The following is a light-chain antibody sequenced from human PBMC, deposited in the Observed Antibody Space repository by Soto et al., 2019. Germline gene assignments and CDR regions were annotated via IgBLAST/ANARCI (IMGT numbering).Light chain of an antibody. J-gene: IGKJ5*01. V-gene: IGKV3-15*01. CDR2: GAF. CDR3: QQYDKWPYT. CDR1: QSVSSSH. Sequence: EIVLTQSPAILSVSPGERATLSCRASQSVSSSHLAWYQQKPGQPPRLLIYGAFIRAPGFPVTFRGTGSGSEFTLTISSLQSEDGALYFCQQYDKWPYTFGQGTRLEIK.